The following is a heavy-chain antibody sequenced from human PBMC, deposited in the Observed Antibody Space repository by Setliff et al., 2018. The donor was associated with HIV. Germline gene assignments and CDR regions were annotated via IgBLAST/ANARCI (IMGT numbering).Heavy chain of an antibody. V-gene: IGHV1-18*04. CDR2: ISAYNGNT. Sequence: ASVKVSCKASGYTLSDYYMHWVRQAPGQGLEWMGWISAYNGNTNYEQKLQGRVIMTTDTSTSTVYMEMRSLRSDDTAVYYCARGLSIFGVATPGFYSFMDVWGKGTTVTVSS. CDR3: ARGLSIFGVATPGFYSFMDV. CDR1: GYTLSDYY. J-gene: IGHJ6*03. D-gene: IGHD3-3*01.